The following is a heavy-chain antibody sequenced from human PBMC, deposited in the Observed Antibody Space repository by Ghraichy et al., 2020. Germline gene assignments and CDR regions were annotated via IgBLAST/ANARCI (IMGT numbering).Heavy chain of an antibody. D-gene: IGHD6-13*01. J-gene: IGHJ4*02. CDR3: AKDLSRGYSSSFLVDRPYYFDY. Sequence: GVSLRLSCAASGFTFSSYAMSWVRQAPGKGLEWVSAISGSGGSTYYADSVKGRFTISRDNSKNTLYLQMNSLRAEDTAVYYCAKDLSRGYSSSFLVDRPYYFDYWGQGTLVTVSS. V-gene: IGHV3-23*01. CDR1: GFTFSSYA. CDR2: ISGSGGST.